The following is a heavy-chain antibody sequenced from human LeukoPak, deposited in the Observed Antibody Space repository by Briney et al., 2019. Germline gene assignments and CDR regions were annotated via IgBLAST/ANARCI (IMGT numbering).Heavy chain of an antibody. V-gene: IGHV1-46*01. CDR2: INPSGGST. J-gene: IGHJ4*02. Sequence: GASVKVYCKASGYSFSSYYMHWVRQAPGQGLEWMGIINPSGGSTTYAQKFRDRVTMTRDTSTTTVYMELSSLKSEDTAMYYCARWTGTTGLDYWGQGTLVTVSS. D-gene: IGHD1-1*01. CDR1: GYSFSSYY. CDR3: ARWTGTTGLDY.